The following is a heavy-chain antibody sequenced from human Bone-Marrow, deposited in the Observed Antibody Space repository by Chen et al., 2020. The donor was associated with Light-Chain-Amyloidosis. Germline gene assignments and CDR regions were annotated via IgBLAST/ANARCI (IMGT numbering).Heavy chain of an antibody. CDR3: ARRRDGYNFDY. D-gene: IGHD5-12*01. CDR1: GYTFPNYW. J-gene: IGHJ4*02. CDR2: IYPDDSDA. V-gene: IGHV5-51*01. Sequence: SCKGSGYTFPNYWIGWVRQMPVKGLEWMGVIYPDDSDARYSPSFEGQVTISADKSITTAYLQWRSLKASDTAMYYCARRRDGYNFDYWGQGTLVTVSS.